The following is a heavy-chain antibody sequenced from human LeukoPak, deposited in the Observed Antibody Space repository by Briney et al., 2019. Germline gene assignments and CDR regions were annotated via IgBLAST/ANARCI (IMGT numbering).Heavy chain of an antibody. Sequence: GGSLRLSCAASGFTFSIYEMNWVRQAPGKGLEWISYISSGGTIYYAESVKGRFTISRDNAKNSLYLQMNSLRAEDTAVYYCARDLGSYSSGWYGYWGQGTLVTVSS. CDR1: GFTFSIYE. CDR2: ISSGGTI. J-gene: IGHJ4*02. CDR3: ARDLGSYSSGWYGY. D-gene: IGHD6-19*01. V-gene: IGHV3-48*03.